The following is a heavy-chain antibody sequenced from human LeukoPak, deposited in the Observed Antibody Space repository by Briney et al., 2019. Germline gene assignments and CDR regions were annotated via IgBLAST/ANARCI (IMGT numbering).Heavy chain of an antibody. CDR3: ARDGPYDSGAFHF. CDR1: GDSVSSNSAA. J-gene: IGHJ3*01. CDR2: TYYRSKWYN. D-gene: IGHD3-22*01. Sequence: SQTLSLTCAISGDSVSSNSAAWNWIRQSPSRGLEWLGRTYYRSKWYNDYAVSVKSRITINPDTSKNQFSLQLNSVTAADTAVYFCARDGPYDSGAFHFWGQGTMVTVSS. V-gene: IGHV6-1*01.